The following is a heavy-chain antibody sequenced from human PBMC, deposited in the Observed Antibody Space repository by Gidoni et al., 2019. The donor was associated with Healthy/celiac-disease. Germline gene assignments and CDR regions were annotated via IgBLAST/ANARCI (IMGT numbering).Heavy chain of an antibody. J-gene: IGHJ5*02. CDR3: ARAKEMATISDWFDP. V-gene: IGHV3-21*01. CDR1: GFTFSSYS. D-gene: IGHD5-12*01. Sequence: EVQLVESGGGLVKPGGSLRLSCAASGFTFSSYSMNWVRQAPGKGLEWVSSSSSSSSYIYYADSVKGRFTISRDNAKNSLYLQMNSLRAEDTAVYYCARAKEMATISDWFDPWGQGTLVTVSS. CDR2: SSSSSSYI.